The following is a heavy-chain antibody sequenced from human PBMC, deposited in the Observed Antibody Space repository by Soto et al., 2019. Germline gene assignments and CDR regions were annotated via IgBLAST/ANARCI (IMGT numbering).Heavy chain of an antibody. CDR2: IWYDGSNK. Sequence: QVQLVESGGGVVQPGRSLRLSCAASGFTFSSYGMHWVRQAPGKGLEWVAVIWYDGSNKYYADSVTGRFTISRDNSRNTLYLQMNSLRAEDTAVYYCARGDGYIYGNTFDSWGQGTLVTVSS. V-gene: IGHV3-33*01. CDR3: ARGDGYIYGNTFDS. D-gene: IGHD5-18*01. CDR1: GFTFSSYG. J-gene: IGHJ4*02.